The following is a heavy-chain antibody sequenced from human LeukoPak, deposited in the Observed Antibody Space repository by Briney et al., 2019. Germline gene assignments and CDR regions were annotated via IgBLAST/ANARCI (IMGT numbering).Heavy chain of an antibody. CDR2: INPNSGGT. D-gene: IGHD3-10*01. CDR1: GYTFTSYA. Sequence: GASVKVSCKASGYTFTSYAMHWVRQAPGQGLEWMGWINPNSGGTNYAQKFQGRVTMTRDTSISTAYMELSRLRSDDTAVYYCARDSGERGSESYLIAYWGQGTLVTVSS. J-gene: IGHJ4*02. V-gene: IGHV1-2*02. CDR3: ARDSGERGSESYLIAY.